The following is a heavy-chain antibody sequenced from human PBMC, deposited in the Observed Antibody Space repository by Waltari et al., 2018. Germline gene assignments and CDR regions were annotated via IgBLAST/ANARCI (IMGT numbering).Heavy chain of an antibody. CDR3: ARDGGFSVGATKFDY. J-gene: IGHJ4*02. CDR2: INAGNGNI. D-gene: IGHD1-26*01. CDR1: GYSFTGFA. V-gene: IGHV1-3*01. Sequence: QVHLVQSGAEVKKPGASVKVSCKASGYSFTGFARHWVRQAPGQRLECMGWINAGNGNIKYSQKFQGRVTFTGDTSASTVYMELSSLTPEDTAVYYCARDGGFSVGATKFDYWGQGTLVTVSS.